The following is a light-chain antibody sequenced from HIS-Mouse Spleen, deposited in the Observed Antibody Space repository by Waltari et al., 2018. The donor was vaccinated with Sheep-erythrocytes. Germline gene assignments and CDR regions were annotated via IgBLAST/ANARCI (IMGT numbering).Light chain of an antibody. CDR3: LQDYNYPYT. CDR1: QGIRND. V-gene: IGKV1-6*01. Sequence: AIQMTQSPSSLSASVGDRVTLTCRASQGIRNDLGWYQQKPGKAPKLLIYAASSLQSGVPSKFSGSGSGTDFTLTISSLQPEDFATYYCLQDYNYPYTFGQGTKLEIK. J-gene: IGKJ2*01. CDR2: AAS.